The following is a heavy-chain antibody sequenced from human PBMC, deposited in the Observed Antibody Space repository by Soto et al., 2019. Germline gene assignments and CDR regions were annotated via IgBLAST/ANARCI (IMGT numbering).Heavy chain of an antibody. D-gene: IGHD2-8*01. CDR2: VSANNGHT. J-gene: IGHJ6*02. CDR3: ARDIESVTAKHFFYYYAMDV. Sequence: WASVKVSCKASGFTFSNYGLNWVRQAPGQGLEWMGWVSANNGHTNYAQNLQGRVSMTTDTSTSTAYMELRGLTFDDTAVYYCARDIESVTAKHFFYYYAMDVWGQGTTATVSS. V-gene: IGHV1-18*01. CDR1: GFTFSNYG.